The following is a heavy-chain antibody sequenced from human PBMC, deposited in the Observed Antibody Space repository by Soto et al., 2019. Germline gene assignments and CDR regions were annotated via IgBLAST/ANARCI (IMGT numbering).Heavy chain of an antibody. J-gene: IGHJ6*04. CDR3: ARKTDPNPSGGDV. V-gene: IGHV3-53*04. D-gene: IGHD3-10*01. CDR2: IYSGGDT. Sequence: EVQLVESGGGLVQPGGSLRLSCTASGFAVRHNYMTWVRQAPGKGLEWVSLIYSGGDTAYADSVKGRFTISRHTSQNTLYLQMNSLRAEDTAVYYCARKTDPNPSGGDVWGKGTAVTVSS. CDR1: GFAVRHNY.